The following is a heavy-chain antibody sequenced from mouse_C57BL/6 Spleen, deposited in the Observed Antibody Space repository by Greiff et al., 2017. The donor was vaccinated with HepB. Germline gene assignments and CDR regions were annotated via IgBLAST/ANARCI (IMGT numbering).Heavy chain of an antibody. CDR2: IYPSDSET. Sequence: VQLQQPGAELVRPGSSVKLSCKASGYTFTSYWMEWVKQRPGQGLEWIGNIYPSDSETHYNQKFKDKATLTVDKSSSTAYMQLSSLTSEDSAVYYCARSAGYPLAYWGQGTLVTVSA. V-gene: IGHV1-61*01. CDR1: GYTFTSYW. CDR3: ARSAGYPLAY. J-gene: IGHJ3*01. D-gene: IGHD3-1*01.